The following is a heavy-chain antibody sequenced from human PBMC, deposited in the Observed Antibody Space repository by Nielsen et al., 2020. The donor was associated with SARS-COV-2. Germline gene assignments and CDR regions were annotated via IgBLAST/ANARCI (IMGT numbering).Heavy chain of an antibody. V-gene: IGHV1-46*01. CDR1: GYTFTNYY. Sequence: ASVKVSCKASGYTFTNYYMHWVRQAPGQGLEWMGIINTSDGSTTYAQKFQGRVTMTRDTSTRTVYMELSSLTSEDTAIYYCARSKGVFSFDSWGQEAMVTVSS. J-gene: IGHJ5*01. CDR2: INTSDGST. CDR3: ARSKGVFSFDS. D-gene: IGHD2-8*01.